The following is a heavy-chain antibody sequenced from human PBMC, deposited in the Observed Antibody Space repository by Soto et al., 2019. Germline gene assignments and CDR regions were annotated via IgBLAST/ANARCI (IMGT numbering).Heavy chain of an antibody. CDR3: AKDSSSSGLDY. J-gene: IGHJ4*02. CDR1: GFTFSSYG. D-gene: IGHD6-6*01. V-gene: IGHV3-30*18. CDR2: ISYDGSNK. Sequence: QVQLVESGGGVVQPGRSLRLSCAASGFTFSSYGMHWVRQAPGKGLEWVAVISYDGSNKYYADSVKGRFTISRDNSKNAQYLQMNSLRAEDTAVYYCAKDSSSSGLDYWGQGTLVTVSS.